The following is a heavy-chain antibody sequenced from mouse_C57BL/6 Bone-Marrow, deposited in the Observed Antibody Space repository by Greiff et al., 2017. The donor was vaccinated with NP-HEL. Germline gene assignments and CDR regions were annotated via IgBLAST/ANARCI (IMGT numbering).Heavy chain of an antibody. CDR3: ARGPGSQYYVDY. CDR2: ISDGGSYT. CDR1: GFSFSSYA. D-gene: IGHD1-1*01. J-gene: IGHJ2*01. V-gene: IGHV5-4*03. Sequence: EVKLEESGGGLVKPGRSLSLSCSVSGFSFSSYALSWVRQTPEKRLEWVATISDGGSYTYYPVNVKGRFTISRDNAKNNLYLQMRHLKSEDTAIYYCARGPGSQYYVDYWGQGTTLTGSS.